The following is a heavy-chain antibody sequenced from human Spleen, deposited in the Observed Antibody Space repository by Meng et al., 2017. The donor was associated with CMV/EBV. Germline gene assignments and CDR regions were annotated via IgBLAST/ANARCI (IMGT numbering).Heavy chain of an antibody. Sequence: SETLSLTFTVSGGSVIIGRNNWSWIRQPPGKGLEWIGFIYNTGSTNYKPSLNSRVSISLDTSKNQFSLKLSFVTAADTAVYYCARETDRGGFGYDYYGMDVWGQGTTVTVSS. CDR2: IYNTGST. CDR3: ARETDRGGFGYDYYGMDV. J-gene: IGHJ6*02. CDR1: GGSVIIGRNN. V-gene: IGHV4-61*01. D-gene: IGHD3-16*01.